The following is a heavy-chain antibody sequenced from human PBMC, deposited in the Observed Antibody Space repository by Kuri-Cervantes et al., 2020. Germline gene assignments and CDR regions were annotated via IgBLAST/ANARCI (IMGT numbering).Heavy chain of an antibody. V-gene: IGHV3-23*01. CDR3: AQVAVTPIFDY. D-gene: IGHD2-21*02. J-gene: IGHJ4*03. Sequence: GESLKISCAASGFTFSSYAMSWVRQAPGKGLEWVSAISGSGGSTYYADSVKGRFTISRDNSKNTLYLQMNSLRAEDTAVYYCAQVAVTPIFDYWGQGTTVTVSS. CDR1: GFTFSSYA. CDR2: ISGSGGST.